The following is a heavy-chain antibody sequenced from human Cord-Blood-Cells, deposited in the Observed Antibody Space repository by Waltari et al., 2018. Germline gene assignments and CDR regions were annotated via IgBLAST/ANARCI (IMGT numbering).Heavy chain of an antibody. Sequence: EVQLVESGGGVVKPGGSLGLSCAASVFTVSNSWICWFRQAPGKGLEWVGRIKSKTDGGTTDYAAPVKGRFTISRDDSKNTLYLQMNSLKTEDTAVYYCTTNWGNEAFDIWGQGTMVTVSS. CDR1: VFTVSNSW. V-gene: IGHV3-15*01. CDR3: TTNWGNEAFDI. CDR2: IKSKTDGGTT. J-gene: IGHJ3*02. D-gene: IGHD7-27*01.